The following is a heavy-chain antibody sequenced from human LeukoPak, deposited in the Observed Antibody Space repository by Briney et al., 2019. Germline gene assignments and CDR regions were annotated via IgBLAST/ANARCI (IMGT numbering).Heavy chain of an antibody. D-gene: IGHD3-10*01. V-gene: IGHV4-59*01. Sequence: SETLSLACTVSGGSISSYYWSWIRQPPGKGLEWIGYIYYSGSTNYKPSLKSRVTISVDTSKNQFSLKLSSVTAADTAVYYCARGGYYGSGNDFRFDPWGQGTLVTVSS. CDR3: ARGGYYGSGNDFRFDP. J-gene: IGHJ5*02. CDR2: IYYSGST. CDR1: GGSISSYY.